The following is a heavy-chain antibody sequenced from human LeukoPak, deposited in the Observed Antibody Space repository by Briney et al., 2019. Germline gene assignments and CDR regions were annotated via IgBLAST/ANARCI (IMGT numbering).Heavy chain of an antibody. CDR2: IHYSGST. V-gene: IGHV4-39*01. Sequence: SETLSLTCTVSGGSISSSNYYWGCIRQPPGKGLEWIVSIHYSGSTYYNPSLKSRVTISLDTSKNQFSLKLSSVTAADTAVYYCARHLPCSSTTCYLGWFDPWGQGTLVTVSS. CDR3: ARHLPCSSTTCYLGWFDP. D-gene: IGHD2-2*01. CDR1: GGSISSSNYY. J-gene: IGHJ5*02.